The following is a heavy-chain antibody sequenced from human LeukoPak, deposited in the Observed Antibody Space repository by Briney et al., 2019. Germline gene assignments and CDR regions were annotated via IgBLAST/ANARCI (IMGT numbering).Heavy chain of an antibody. Sequence: SETLSLTCTVSGGSISSYYWSWIRQPPGKGLEWIGYIYYSGSTNYNPSLKSRVTISVDTSKNQFSLKLSSVTAADTAVYYCARDRVAALTWFDPWGQGTLVTVSS. D-gene: IGHD6-6*01. CDR1: GGSISSYY. J-gene: IGHJ5*02. CDR2: IYYSGST. CDR3: ARDRVAALTWFDP. V-gene: IGHV4-59*01.